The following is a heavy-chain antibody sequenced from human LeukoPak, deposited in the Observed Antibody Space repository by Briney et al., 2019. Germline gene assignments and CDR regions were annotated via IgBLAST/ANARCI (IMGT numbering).Heavy chain of an antibody. V-gene: IGHV3-53*01. CDR2: IYSGGST. D-gene: IGHD5-12*01. Sequence: GGSLRLSCAASGFTVSSNYMSWVRQAPGKGLEWVSVIYSGGSTYYADSVKGRFTISRDNSKNTLYLQMNSLRAEDTAVYYCAKVGGYSGYDRPDLFDYWGQGTLVTVSS. J-gene: IGHJ4*02. CDR1: GFTVSSNY. CDR3: AKVGGYSGYDRPDLFDY.